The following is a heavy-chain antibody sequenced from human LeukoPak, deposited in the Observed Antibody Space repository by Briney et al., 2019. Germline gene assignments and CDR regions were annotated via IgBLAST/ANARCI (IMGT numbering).Heavy chain of an antibody. Sequence: GASVKVSCKASGGTFCSYAVRWMRQAPGQWLEWMGGIIPIFGTANYAQTFQGRVTITADESTSTAYMELSSLRSEDTAVYYCAGRSSTTLDYWGQGTLVTVSS. V-gene: IGHV1-69*13. CDR2: IIPIFGTA. D-gene: IGHD6-13*01. J-gene: IGHJ4*02. CDR3: AGRSSTTLDY. CDR1: GGTFCSYA.